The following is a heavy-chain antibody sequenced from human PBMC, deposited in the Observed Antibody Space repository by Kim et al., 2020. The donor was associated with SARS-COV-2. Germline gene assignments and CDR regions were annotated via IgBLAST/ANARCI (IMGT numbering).Heavy chain of an antibody. CDR3: ARSGSGSYTNGFDP. J-gene: IGHJ5*02. V-gene: IGHV3-30*04. D-gene: IGHD3-10*01. Sequence: GGSLRLSCAASGFTFSSYDMHWVRQAPGKGLEWVSVITYDGSNKYYADSVKGRFTISRDNSKNTLYLQMNSLRAEDTAVYYCARSGSGSYTNGFDPWGQGTLVTVSS. CDR1: GFTFSSYD. CDR2: ITYDGSNK.